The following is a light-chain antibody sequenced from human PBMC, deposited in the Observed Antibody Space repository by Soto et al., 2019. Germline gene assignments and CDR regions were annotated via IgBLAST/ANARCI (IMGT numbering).Light chain of an antibody. J-gene: IGKJ3*01. CDR1: QIISSTY. Sequence: DIVLTQSPGTLSLSPGERATLSCRASQIISSTYLGWYQRKPGQAPRLLIYGASSRATGIPDRFSGSGSGTDFALTISRLEPEDFAVYFCQQYDASPLTFGPGTKVDVK. V-gene: IGKV3-20*01. CDR3: QQYDASPLT. CDR2: GAS.